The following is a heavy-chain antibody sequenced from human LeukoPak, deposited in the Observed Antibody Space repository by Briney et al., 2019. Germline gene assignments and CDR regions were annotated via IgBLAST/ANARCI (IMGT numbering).Heavy chain of an antibody. Sequence: PSETLSLTCTVSGGSISSDYWSWIRQPPGKGLEWIGRIYTSGSTNYNPSLKSRVTMSVDTSKNQFSLKLSSVTAADTAVYYCARESIAVAGSNWFDPWGQGTLVTVSS. CDR2: IYTSGST. D-gene: IGHD6-19*01. V-gene: IGHV4-4*07. CDR1: GGSISSDY. J-gene: IGHJ5*02. CDR3: ARESIAVAGSNWFDP.